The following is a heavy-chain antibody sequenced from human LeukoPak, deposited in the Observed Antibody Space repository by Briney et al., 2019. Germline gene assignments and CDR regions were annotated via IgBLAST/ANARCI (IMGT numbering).Heavy chain of an antibody. CDR3: ARFPPVGATFSDY. CDR1: GDSISNYF. Sequence: SETLSLTCTVSGDSISNYFWNWIRQPPGRGLEWIGRIYHSGTTNYNPSLRSRVTISVDTSKNQFSLKLSSVTAADTAVYYCARFPPVGATFSDYWGQGTLVTVSS. V-gene: IGHV4-59*01. J-gene: IGHJ4*02. D-gene: IGHD1-26*01. CDR2: IYHSGTT.